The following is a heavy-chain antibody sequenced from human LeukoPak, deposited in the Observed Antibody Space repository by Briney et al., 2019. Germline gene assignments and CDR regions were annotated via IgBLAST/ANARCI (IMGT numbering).Heavy chain of an antibody. D-gene: IGHD2-21*01. V-gene: IGHV3-48*03. CDR3: ARSLFRMDV. CDR1: GFTFSSYE. CDR2: ISSSGSTI. J-gene: IGHJ6*02. Sequence: GGSLRLSCAASGFTFSSYEMNWVRQAPGKGLEWVSYISSSGSTIYYADSVKGRFTISRDNAKNSLYLQMNSLRAEDTAVYYCARSLFRMDVWGQGTTDTVSS.